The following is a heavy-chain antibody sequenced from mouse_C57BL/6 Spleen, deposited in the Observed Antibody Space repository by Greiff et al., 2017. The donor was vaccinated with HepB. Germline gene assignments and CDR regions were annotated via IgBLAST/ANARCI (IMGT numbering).Heavy chain of an antibody. V-gene: IGHV1-54*01. CDR1: GYAFTNYL. D-gene: IGHD2-3*01. CDR2: INPGSGGT. J-gene: IGHJ3*01. Sequence: VQLQQSGAELVRPGTSVKVSCKASGYAFTNYLIEWVKQRPGQGLEWIGVINPGSGGTNYNEKFKGKATLTADKSSSTAYRQLSSLTSEDSAVYFCARFDGYYGFAYWGQGTLVTVSA. CDR3: ARFDGYYGFAY.